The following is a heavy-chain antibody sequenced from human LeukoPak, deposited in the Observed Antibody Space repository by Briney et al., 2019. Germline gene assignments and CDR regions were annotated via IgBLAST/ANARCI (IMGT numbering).Heavy chain of an antibody. V-gene: IGHV3-74*01. CDR3: ARARYSSSWCDY. J-gene: IGHJ4*02. CDR2: INSDGSST. Sequence: LTGGSLRLSCAASGFTFSSYWMHWVRQAPGKGLVWVSRINSDGSSTSYAACVRGRFTSSRDNAKNTLYLQMNSLRAEDTAVYYCARARYSSSWCDYWGQGTLVTVSS. D-gene: IGHD6-13*01. CDR1: GFTFSSYW.